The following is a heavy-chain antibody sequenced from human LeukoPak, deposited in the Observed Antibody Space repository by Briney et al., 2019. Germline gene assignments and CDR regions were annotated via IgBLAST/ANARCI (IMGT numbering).Heavy chain of an antibody. CDR2: IYTGGST. Sequence: GGSLRLSCAASGFTVSSNYMNWVRQAPGKGLEWVSVIYTGGSTYYADSVKGRFTISRDISKNTLYLQMNSLRAEDTAVYYCAKDGSIRHLTGGAFDIWGQGTMVTVSS. CDR3: AKDGSIRHLTGGAFDI. J-gene: IGHJ3*02. D-gene: IGHD5-24*01. V-gene: IGHV3-66*02. CDR1: GFTVSSNY.